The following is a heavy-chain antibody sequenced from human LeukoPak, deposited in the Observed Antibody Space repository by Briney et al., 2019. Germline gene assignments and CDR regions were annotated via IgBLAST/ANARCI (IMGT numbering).Heavy chain of an antibody. CDR3: ATPTPSLYYYDSSGPFDY. D-gene: IGHD3-22*01. Sequence: PGGSLRLSCAASGFTFSSYAMSWVRQAPGKGLEWVSAISGSGGSTYYADSVKGRFTISRDNSKNTLYLQMNSLRAEDTAVYYCATPTPSLYYYDSSGPFDYWGQGTLVTVSS. V-gene: IGHV3-23*01. CDR2: ISGSGGST. J-gene: IGHJ4*02. CDR1: GFTFSSYA.